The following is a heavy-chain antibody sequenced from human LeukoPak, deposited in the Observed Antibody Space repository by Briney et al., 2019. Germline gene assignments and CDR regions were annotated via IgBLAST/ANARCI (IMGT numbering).Heavy chain of an antibody. D-gene: IGHD6-19*01. CDR2: VYSSGSL. Sequence: SETLSLTCTVSGGSISSYYWAWIRQPPGRQLEWIGSVYSSGSLYYNPSLKSRVTISVDTSKNQFSLKLSSVTAADTAVYYCARHKYSSGWPPEGAFDIWGQGTMVTVSS. J-gene: IGHJ3*02. CDR3: ARHKYSSGWPPEGAFDI. V-gene: IGHV4-39*01. CDR1: GGSISSYY.